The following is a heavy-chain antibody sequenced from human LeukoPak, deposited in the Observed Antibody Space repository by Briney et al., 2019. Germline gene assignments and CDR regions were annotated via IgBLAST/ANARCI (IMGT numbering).Heavy chain of an antibody. D-gene: IGHD3-10*01. CDR3: ARDEVTMVRGLFRFDY. V-gene: IGHV3-48*03. CDR2: ISSSGRTI. J-gene: IGHJ4*02. Sequence: PGGSLRLSCAASGFTFSSYEMNWVRQAPGKGLEWVSYISSSGRTIYYADSVKGRFTISRDNAKNSLYLQMNSLRAEDTAVYYCARDEVTMVRGLFRFDYWGQGTLVTVSS. CDR1: GFTFSSYE.